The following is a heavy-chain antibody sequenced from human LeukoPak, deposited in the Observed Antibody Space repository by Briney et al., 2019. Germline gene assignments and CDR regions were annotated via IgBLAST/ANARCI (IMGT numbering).Heavy chain of an antibody. CDR1: GGSISSGGYY. D-gene: IGHD3-22*01. Sequence: PSETLSLTCTVSGGSISSGGYYWSWIRQHPGKGLEWIGYIYYSGSTYYNPSLKSRVTISVDTSKNQFSLKLSSVTAADTAVYYCARYGITMIVEAPLDAFDIWGQGTMVTVSS. CDR3: ARYGITMIVEAPLDAFDI. CDR2: IYYSGST. J-gene: IGHJ3*02. V-gene: IGHV4-31*03.